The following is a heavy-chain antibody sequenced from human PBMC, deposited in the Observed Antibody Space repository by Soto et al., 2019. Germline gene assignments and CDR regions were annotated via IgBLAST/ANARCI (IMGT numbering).Heavy chain of an antibody. D-gene: IGHD3-10*01. V-gene: IGHV4-39*01. Sequence: SETLSLTCAVSGGSISGYYWTWIRQPPGKGLEWVGSLFYGGTTDYNPSLKSRLTMSLDTSKNHFSLKLRSVTAADTAVYYCARHRGPAPVYWGQGTLVTVSS. CDR2: LFYGGTT. CDR3: ARHRGPAPVY. CDR1: GGSISGYY. J-gene: IGHJ4*02.